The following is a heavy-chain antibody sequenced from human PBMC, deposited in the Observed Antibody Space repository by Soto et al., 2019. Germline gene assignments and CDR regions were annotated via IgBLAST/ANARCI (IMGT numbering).Heavy chain of an antibody. J-gene: IGHJ4*02. V-gene: IGHV3-30*18. D-gene: IGHD4-17*01. CDR1: GFTFSSYA. Sequence: QVQLVESGGGVVQPGRSLRLSCAASGFTFSSYAMHWVRQAPGKGLEWVAVISLDGSNKYYADSVQDRLTSSRDNSKNTPFLQMTSPRAYHTTVYYCAKDPGYGDYAEYFYYWGQGTMVTGSS. CDR2: ISLDGSNK. CDR3: AKDPGYGDYAEYFYY.